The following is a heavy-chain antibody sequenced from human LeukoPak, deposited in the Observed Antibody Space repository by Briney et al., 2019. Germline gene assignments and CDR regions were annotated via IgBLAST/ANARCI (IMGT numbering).Heavy chain of an antibody. V-gene: IGHV4-39*07. D-gene: IGHD6-13*01. J-gene: IGHJ6*04. Sequence: SETLSLTCTVSGGSISSTGSFWGWIRQPPGKGLEWIGSIYSGGSTYYNPSLKSRVTISVDTSKNQLSLKLSSVTAADTAVYYCARYSSSWALWGKGTTVTASS. CDR3: ARYSSSWAL. CDR2: IYSGGST. CDR1: GGSISSTGSF.